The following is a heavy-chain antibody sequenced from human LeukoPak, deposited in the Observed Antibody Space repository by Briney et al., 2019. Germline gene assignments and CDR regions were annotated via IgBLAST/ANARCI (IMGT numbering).Heavy chain of an antibody. CDR2: INPNSGGT. V-gene: IGHV1-2*02. J-gene: IGHJ4*02. Sequence: GASVKVSCKASGYTFTGYYTHWVRQAPGQGLEWMGWINPNSGGTNYAQKFQGRVTMTRDTSISTAYMELSRLRSDDTAVYYCARAPYYYDSSGYYFDYWGQGTLVTVSS. CDR1: GYTFTGYY. D-gene: IGHD3-22*01. CDR3: ARAPYYYDSSGYYFDY.